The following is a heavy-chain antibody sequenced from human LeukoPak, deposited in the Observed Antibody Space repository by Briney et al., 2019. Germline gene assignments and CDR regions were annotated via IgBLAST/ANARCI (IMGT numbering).Heavy chain of an antibody. D-gene: IGHD3-22*01. CDR1: GYSISSGYY. Sequence: PSETLSLTCTVSGYSISSGYYWGWIRQPPGKGLEWIGSISHSGSTYYKPSLKSRVTISVDTSKNQFSLKLNSVTAADTAVYYCAKSNGYGLIDIWGQGTMVTVSS. CDR3: AKSNGYGLIDI. V-gene: IGHV4-38-2*02. CDR2: ISHSGST. J-gene: IGHJ3*02.